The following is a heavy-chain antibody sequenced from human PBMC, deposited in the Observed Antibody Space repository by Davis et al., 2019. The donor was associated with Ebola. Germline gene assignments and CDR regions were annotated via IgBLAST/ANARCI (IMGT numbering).Heavy chain of an antibody. CDR3: SERGSSV. J-gene: IGHJ4*02. V-gene: IGHV4-59*11. D-gene: IGHD3-10*01. Sequence: PGGSLRLSCTVSGGSISGHYWSWIRQPPGKGLEWIGYVYYSGSTNYNPSLKSRVTISEDTSTNQFSLTLTSVTAADTAMYYCSERGSSVWGQGTLVTVSS. CDR1: GGSISGHY. CDR2: VYYSGST.